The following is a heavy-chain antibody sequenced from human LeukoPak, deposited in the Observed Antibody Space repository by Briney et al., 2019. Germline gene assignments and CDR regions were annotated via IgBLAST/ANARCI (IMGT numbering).Heavy chain of an antibody. J-gene: IGHJ4*02. D-gene: IGHD5-24*01. Sequence: PAQTLSLTCTVSGGSISSGGYYWSWIRQHPGKGLEWIGYIYYSGSTYYNPSLKSRVTISVDTSKNQFSLKLSSVTAADTAVYYCERGGDGYNFDYWGQGTLVTVSS. CDR2: IYYSGST. V-gene: IGHV4-31*03. CDR1: GGSISSGGYY. CDR3: ERGGDGYNFDY.